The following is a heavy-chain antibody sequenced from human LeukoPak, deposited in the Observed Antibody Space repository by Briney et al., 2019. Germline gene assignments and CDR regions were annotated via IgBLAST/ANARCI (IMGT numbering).Heavy chain of an antibody. J-gene: IGHJ5*02. CDR3: ARDLEYYYDSSGYRGFDP. V-gene: IGHV4-34*01. D-gene: IGHD3-22*01. CDR2: IYDSGST. CDR1: GGSFSGYY. Sequence: PSETLSLTCAVYGGSFSGYYWSWIRQPPGKGLEWIGYIYDSGSTNYNPSLKSRVTISVDTSKNQFSLQLNSVTPEDTAVYYCARDLEYYYDSSGYRGFDPWGQGTLVTVSS.